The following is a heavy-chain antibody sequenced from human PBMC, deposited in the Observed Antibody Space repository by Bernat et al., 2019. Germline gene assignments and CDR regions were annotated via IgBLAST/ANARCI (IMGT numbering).Heavy chain of an antibody. V-gene: IGHV3-7*03. Sequence: EVQLVESGGGLVQPGGSLRLSCAASGFTFSSYWMSWVRQAPGKGLEWVANIKQDGSEKYYVDSVKGRFTISRDNAKNSLCLQMNSLRAEDTAVYYCARESIAVYDILTGYYYFDYWGQGTLVTVSS. J-gene: IGHJ4*02. CDR3: ARESIAVYDILTGYYYFDY. CDR1: GFTFSSYW. CDR2: IKQDGSEK. D-gene: IGHD3-9*01.